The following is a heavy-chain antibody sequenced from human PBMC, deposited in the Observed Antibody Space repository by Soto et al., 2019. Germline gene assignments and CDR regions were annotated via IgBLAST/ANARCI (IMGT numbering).Heavy chain of an antibody. V-gene: IGHV3-23*01. J-gene: IGHJ4*02. CDR3: AKVPQWVLRYHDWFFDY. D-gene: IGHD3-9*01. CDR1: GFSFSNSA. Sequence: EVQLLESVGGLVQPGGSLRLSCAVSGFSFSNSAMTWVRQAPGKGLEWVSGISGSGDITYNTDSVKGRFAISRDTSKNVVYLQMRSLRAEDTAVYYCAKVPQWVLRYHDWFFDYWGQGTLVTVSS. CDR2: ISGSGDIT.